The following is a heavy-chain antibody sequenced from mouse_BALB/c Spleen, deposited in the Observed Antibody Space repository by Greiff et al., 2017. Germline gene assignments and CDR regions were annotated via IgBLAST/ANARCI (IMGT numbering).Heavy chain of an antibody. CDR3: AREVGKTDARSY. D-gene: IGHD1-3*01. CDR2: IWAGGST. V-gene: IGHV2-9*02. CDR1: GFSLTSYG. Sequence: VKLVESGPGLVAPSQSLSITFTVSGFSLTSYGVHWVRQPPGKGLEWLGVIWAGGSTNYNSALMSRLSISKDNSKSQVFVKMNGLQKDDTAMYYYAREVGKTDARSYRGQGSTVTVS. J-gene: IGHJ4*01.